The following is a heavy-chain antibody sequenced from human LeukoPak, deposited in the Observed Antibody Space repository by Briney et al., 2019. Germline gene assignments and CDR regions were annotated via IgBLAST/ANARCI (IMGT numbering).Heavy chain of an antibody. V-gene: IGHV4-34*01. Sequence: LETLSLTCAVYGESFSDYYWNWIRQPPGKGLEWIGEINHSGSTNYNPSLKSRVTISVDTSKNQFSLKLSSVTAADTAVYYCARGYGSGSYNWFDPWGQGTLVTVSS. CDR2: INHSGST. J-gene: IGHJ5*02. D-gene: IGHD3-10*01. CDR3: ARGYGSGSYNWFDP. CDR1: GESFSDYY.